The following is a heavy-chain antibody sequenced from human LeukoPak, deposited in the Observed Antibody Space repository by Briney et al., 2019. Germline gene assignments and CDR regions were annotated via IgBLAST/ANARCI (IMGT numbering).Heavy chain of an antibody. D-gene: IGHD3-22*01. J-gene: IGHJ3*02. CDR1: GGSISSYY. CDR3: AKDHYLYHYDNSGLDI. V-gene: IGHV4-4*07. CDR2: IYTSGKT. Sequence: PSETLSLTCTVSGGSISSYYWSWIRQPAGKGLEWIGRIYTSGKTNYNPSLKSRLTMSLDTSKNQFSLKLSSVTAADTAVYYCAKDHYLYHYDNSGLDIWGQGTMVTVSS.